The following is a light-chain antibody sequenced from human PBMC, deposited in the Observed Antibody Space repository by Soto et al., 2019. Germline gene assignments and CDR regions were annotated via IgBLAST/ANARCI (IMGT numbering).Light chain of an antibody. CDR3: EEIGRATWP. J-gene: IGKJ1*01. CDR1: QSVSSSY. V-gene: IGKV3-20*01. Sequence: EIVLTQSPGTLSLSPGERATLSCRASQSVSSSYLAWYQQKPGQAPRLLIYGASSRATGIPDRFSGSGSGIPFTLSTSTLDIEIVPAYYAEEIGRATWPFGQGLKVVTK. CDR2: GAS.